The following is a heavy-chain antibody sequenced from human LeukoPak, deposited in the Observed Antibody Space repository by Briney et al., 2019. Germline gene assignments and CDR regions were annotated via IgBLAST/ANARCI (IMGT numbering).Heavy chain of an antibody. J-gene: IGHJ4*02. CDR2: ISAYNGNT. D-gene: IGHD3-22*01. V-gene: IGHV1-18*04. Sequence: ASVKVSCKASGYTFTGHYIYWVRQAPGQGLEWMGWISAYNGNTNYAQKLQGRVTMTTDTSTSTAYMELRSLRSDDTAVYYCASTERYYDSSGYLDYWGQGTLVTVSS. CDR1: GYTFTGHY. CDR3: ASTERYYDSSGYLDY.